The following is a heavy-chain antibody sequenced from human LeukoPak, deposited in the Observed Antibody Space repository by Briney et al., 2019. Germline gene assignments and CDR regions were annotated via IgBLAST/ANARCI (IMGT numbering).Heavy chain of an antibody. J-gene: IGHJ4*02. D-gene: IGHD3-10*01. CDR3: AREVEGVLWFGELLY. V-gene: IGHV4-39*07. CDR2: IYYSGST. CDR1: GGSISSSSYY. Sequence: SETLSLTCTVSGGSISSSSYYWGWIRQPPGKGLEWIGSIYYSGSTYYNPSLKSRVTISVDTSKNQFSLKLSSVTAADTAVYYCAREVEGVLWFGELLYGGQGTLVTVSS.